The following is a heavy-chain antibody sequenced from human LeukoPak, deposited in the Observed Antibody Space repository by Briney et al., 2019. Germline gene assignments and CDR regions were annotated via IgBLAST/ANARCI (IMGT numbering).Heavy chain of an antibody. CDR1: GGPFSRYA. J-gene: IGHJ4*02. D-gene: IGHD4-17*01. CDR2: IIPIFGTA. CDR3: ARSSPYGDYLFDY. V-gene: IGHV1-69*05. Sequence: SVKVSCKASGGPFSRYAISWVRQAPGQGLEWMGRIIPIFGTANYAQKFQGRVTITTDESTSTAYMELSSLRSEDTAVYYCARSSPYGDYLFDYWGQGTLVTVSS.